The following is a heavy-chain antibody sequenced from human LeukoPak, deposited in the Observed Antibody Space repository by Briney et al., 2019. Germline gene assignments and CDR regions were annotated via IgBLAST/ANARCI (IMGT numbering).Heavy chain of an antibody. D-gene: IGHD5-12*01. CDR2: ISSSGSTM. CDR1: GFTFTTYW. V-gene: IGHV3-11*01. J-gene: IGHJ4*02. CDR3: ARDPGSGYEEHFDY. Sequence: GGSLRLSCAASGFTFTTYWMSWVRQAPGKGLEWVSYISSSGSTMYYTDSVKGRFTISRDNAKDSLYLQMNSLRAEDTAVYYCARDPGSGYEEHFDYWAQGTLVTVSS.